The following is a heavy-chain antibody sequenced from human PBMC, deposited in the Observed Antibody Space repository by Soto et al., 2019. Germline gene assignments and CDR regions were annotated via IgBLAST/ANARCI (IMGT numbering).Heavy chain of an antibody. D-gene: IGHD2-2*01. CDR2: ISGSGDTI. CDR1: GFTFSYYT. Sequence: EVQLSESGGGLVQPGGSLRLSCAASGFTFSYYTMSWVRQAPGKWLEWVSGISGSGDTIYYADSVQGRFTISRDNSKNTLYLQMNSLRADATAVFDCADPVPAAHHCDSYEMEVWGKGTTVTVSS. CDR3: ADPVPAAHHCDSYEMEV. V-gene: IGHV3-23*01. J-gene: IGHJ6*04.